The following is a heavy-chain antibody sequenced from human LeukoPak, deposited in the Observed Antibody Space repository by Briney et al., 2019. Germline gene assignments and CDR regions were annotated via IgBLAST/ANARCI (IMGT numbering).Heavy chain of an antibody. CDR1: GFTFSDYG. CDR3: ARGPFTSISKYFDY. D-gene: IGHD2-2*01. CDR2: ISTTSTYI. V-gene: IGHV3-21*01. Sequence: GGSLRLSCAASGFTFSDYGMSWVRQAPGKGLEWVSSISTTSTYIYYADSMKGRFTISRGNAKNSLYLQMNSLRAEDTAVYYCARGPFTSISKYFDYWGQGTLVTVSS. J-gene: IGHJ4*02.